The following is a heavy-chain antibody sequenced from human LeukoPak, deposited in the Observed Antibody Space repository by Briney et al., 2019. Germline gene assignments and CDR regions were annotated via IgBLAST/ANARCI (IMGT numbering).Heavy chain of an antibody. V-gene: IGHV1-24*01. CDR3: ATASSDISYYYYGMDV. J-gene: IGHJ6*02. D-gene: IGHD3-9*01. CDR2: FDPEDGET. CDR1: GYTLTELS. Sequence: ASVKVSCKVSGYTLTELSMHWVRQAPGKGLEWMGGFDPEDGETIYAQKFQGRVTMTEDTSTDTAYMELSSLRSEDTAVYYCATASSDISYYYYGMDVWGQGTTVTVSS.